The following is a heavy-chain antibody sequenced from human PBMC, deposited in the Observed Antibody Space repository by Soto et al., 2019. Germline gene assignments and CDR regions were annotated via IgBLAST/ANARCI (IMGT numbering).Heavy chain of an antibody. Sequence: EVQLVQSGGGLVQPGGSLRLSCGASGFDFNNYWMHWVRQDPGKGLVWVSRINGDGSDIKYADSVKGRFTISRDNAKNTVYLQMNRLRVEDTAVYYCARDQTTGDWFDAWGQGTLVTVSS. CDR3: ARDQTTGDWFDA. J-gene: IGHJ5*02. CDR2: INGDGSDI. V-gene: IGHV3-74*03. D-gene: IGHD4-17*01. CDR1: GFDFNNYW.